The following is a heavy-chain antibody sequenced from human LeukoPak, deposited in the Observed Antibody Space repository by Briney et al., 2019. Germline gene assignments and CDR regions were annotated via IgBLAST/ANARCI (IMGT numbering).Heavy chain of an antibody. CDR1: GGTFISYA. J-gene: IGHJ6*02. CDR2: IIPIFGTA. CDR3: ASQDIVVVPAATYEVEYYYGMDV. V-gene: IGHV1-69*13. D-gene: IGHD2-2*01. Sequence: SVKVSCKASGGTFISYAISWVRQAPGQGLEWMGGIIPIFGTANYAQKFQGRVTITADESTSTAYMELSSLRSEDTAVYYCASQDIVVVPAATYEVEYYYGMDVWGQGTTVTVSS.